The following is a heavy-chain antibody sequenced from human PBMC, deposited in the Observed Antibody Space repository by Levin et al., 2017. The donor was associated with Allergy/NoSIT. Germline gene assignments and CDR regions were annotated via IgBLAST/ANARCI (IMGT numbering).Heavy chain of an antibody. D-gene: IGHD2-15*01. J-gene: IGHJ4*02. CDR1: GYTFTGYY. Sequence: GESLKISCQASGYTFTGYYMHWVRQAPGQGLEWMGWINPNSGGTNYAQKFQGRVTMTRDTSISTAYMELSRLRSDDTAVYYCARVFLVAATSTLDYWGQGTLVTVSS. V-gene: IGHV1-2*02. CDR2: INPNSGGT. CDR3: ARVFLVAATSTLDY.